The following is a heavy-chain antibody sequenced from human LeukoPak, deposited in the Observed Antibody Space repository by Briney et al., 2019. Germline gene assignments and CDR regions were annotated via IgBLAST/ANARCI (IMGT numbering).Heavy chain of an antibody. CDR2: IYYSGST. Sequence: SETLSLTCSVSGGSISSSSYYWGWIRQPPGKGLEWIGNIYYSGSTYYDPSLKSRVTISVDTSKNQFSLKLSSVTAADTAVYYCARGAAAGIGNRHYWFDPWGQGTLVTVSS. J-gene: IGHJ5*02. CDR3: ARGAAAGIGNRHYWFDP. CDR1: GGSISSSSYY. V-gene: IGHV4-39*07. D-gene: IGHD6-13*01.